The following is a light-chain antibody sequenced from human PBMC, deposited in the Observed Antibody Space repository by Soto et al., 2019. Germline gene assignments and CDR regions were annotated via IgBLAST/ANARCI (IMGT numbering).Light chain of an antibody. J-gene: IGKJ4*01. CDR3: QQYNDWPSLT. CDR2: GAF. V-gene: IGKV3-15*01. Sequence: EIVMTHSPVTLSLSPGERATLSCRASQSVSRNLAWYQQKPGQAPRLLIYGAFTRATGVPARFSGSGSGTEFTLTISSLQSEDSAVYYCQQYNDWPSLTFGGGTKVDIK. CDR1: QSVSRN.